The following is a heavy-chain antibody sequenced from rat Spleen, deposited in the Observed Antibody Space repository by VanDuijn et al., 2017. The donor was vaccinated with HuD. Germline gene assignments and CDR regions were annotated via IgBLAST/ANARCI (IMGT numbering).Heavy chain of an antibody. CDR1: GFTLSNYL. Sequence: EVQLVESGGGLVQPGRSMKLSCAASGFTLSNYLMAWVRQSPTKSLDWVASICTGGTYIYYGDSVKGRFTISRDNAKSTLYLQMDSLRSEDTATYYCARQGGYNSYVMDAWGQGASVTVSS. V-gene: IGHV5-25*01. CDR2: ICTGGTYI. D-gene: IGHD1-4*01. CDR3: ARQGGYNSYVMDA. J-gene: IGHJ4*01.